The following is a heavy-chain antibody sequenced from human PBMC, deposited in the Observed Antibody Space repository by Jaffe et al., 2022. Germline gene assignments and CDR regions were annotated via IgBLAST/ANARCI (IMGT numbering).Heavy chain of an antibody. V-gene: IGHV4-38-2*01. CDR1: GYSISSGYF. J-gene: IGHJ4*02. Sequence: QVQLQESGPGLVKPSETLSLTCGVSGYSISSGYFWGWIRQPPGKGLEWIGSIYHSGITYYNMSLKSRVTISVDTSKNQLSLRLSSVTAADTAMYYCARHWELKKSTLEYWGQGTLATVSS. CDR2: IYHSGIT. CDR3: ARHWELKKSTLEY. D-gene: IGHD1-26*01.